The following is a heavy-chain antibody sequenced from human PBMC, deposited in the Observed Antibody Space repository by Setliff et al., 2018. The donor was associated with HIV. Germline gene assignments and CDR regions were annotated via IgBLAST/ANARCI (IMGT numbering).Heavy chain of an antibody. Sequence: LSLTCTVSGGSTDSGSYYWAWIRQPPGKGLEWSGSMYYTGSTYYNPSLKSRVTISIDTSKNQFSLKLNSVTAADTAMYYCARDGGSSGWYFVLGYSDYWGPGTLVTVSS. V-gene: IGHV4-39*02. D-gene: IGHD6-19*01. CDR2: MYYTGST. CDR3: ARDGGSSGWYFVLGYSDY. CDR1: GGSTDSGSYY. J-gene: IGHJ4*02.